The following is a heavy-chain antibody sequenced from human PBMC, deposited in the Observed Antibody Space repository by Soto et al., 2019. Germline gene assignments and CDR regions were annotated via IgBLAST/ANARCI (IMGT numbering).Heavy chain of an antibody. D-gene: IGHD2-15*01. CDR3: ARNLLGGYCSGGSCPILS. CDR2: IIPIFGTA. J-gene: IGHJ4*02. V-gene: IGHV1-69*13. CDR1: GGTFSSYA. Sequence: SVKVSCKASGGTFSSYAISWVRQAPGQGLEWMGGIIPIFGTANYAQKFQGRVTITADESTSTAYMGLSSLRSEDTALYYCARNLLGGYCSGGSCPILSWGQGTLVTVSS.